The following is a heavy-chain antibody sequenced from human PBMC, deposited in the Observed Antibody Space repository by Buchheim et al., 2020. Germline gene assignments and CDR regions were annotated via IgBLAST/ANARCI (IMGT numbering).Heavy chain of an antibody. D-gene: IGHD6-19*01. J-gene: IGHJ5*02. V-gene: IGHV5-10-1*03. CDR3: ARHFFGKQWLPDSNWFDP. CDR2: IDPSDSYT. CDR1: GYSFTSYW. Sequence: EVQLVQSGAEVKKPGESLRISCKGSGYSFTSYWISWVRQMPGKGLEWMGRIDPSDSYTNYSPSFQGHVTTSADKSISTTYLQWSSLKASDTAMYYCARHFFGKQWLPDSNWFDPWGQGTL.